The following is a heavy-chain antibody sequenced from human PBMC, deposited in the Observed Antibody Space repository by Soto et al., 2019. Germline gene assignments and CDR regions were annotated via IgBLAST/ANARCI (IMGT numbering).Heavy chain of an antibody. J-gene: IGHJ6*02. CDR3: ARGRITIFGVVNTSFYYYYGMDV. V-gene: IGHV1-69*06. CDR1: GGTFSSYA. CDR2: IIPIFGTA. Sequence: QVQLVQSGAEVKKPGSSVKVSCKASGGTFSSYAISWVRQAPGQGLEWMGGIIPIFGTANYAQKFQGRVTITADKSTSTAYMELSSLRSEDTAVYYCARGRITIFGVVNTSFYYYYGMDVWGQGTTVTVSS. D-gene: IGHD3-3*01.